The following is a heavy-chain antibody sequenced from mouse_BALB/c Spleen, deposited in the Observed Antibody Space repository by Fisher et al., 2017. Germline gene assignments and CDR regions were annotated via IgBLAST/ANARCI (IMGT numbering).Heavy chain of an antibody. J-gene: IGHJ4*01. V-gene: IGHV1-42*01. Sequence: KFKGKATLTVDKSSSTAYMQLKSLTSEDSAVYFCARSGDGYYYYAMDYWGQGTSVTVSS. CDR3: ARSGDGYYYYAMDY. D-gene: IGHD2-3*01.